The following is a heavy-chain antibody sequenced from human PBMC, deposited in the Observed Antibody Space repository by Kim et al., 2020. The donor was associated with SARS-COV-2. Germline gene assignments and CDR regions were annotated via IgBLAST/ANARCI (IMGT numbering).Heavy chain of an antibody. CDR1: GFTFSSYS. D-gene: IGHD6-13*01. Sequence: GGSLRLSCAASGFTFSSYSMNWVRQAPGKGLEWVSSISSSSSYIYYADSVKGRFTISRDNAKNSLYLQMNSLRAEDTAVYYCAREGIAAADYYYYYGMDVWGQGTTVTVSS. CDR2: ISSSSSYI. V-gene: IGHV3-21*01. J-gene: IGHJ6*02. CDR3: AREGIAAADYYYYYGMDV.